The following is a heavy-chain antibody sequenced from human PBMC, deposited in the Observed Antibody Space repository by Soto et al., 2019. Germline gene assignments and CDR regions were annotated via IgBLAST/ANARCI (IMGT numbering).Heavy chain of an antibody. J-gene: IGHJ4*02. V-gene: IGHV1-2*04. CDR2: INPNSGGT. CDR3: ARDRGAYTVTTFFDY. CDR1: GYTFTGYY. D-gene: IGHD4-17*01. Sequence: ASVKVSCKASGYTFTGYYMHWVRQAPGQGLEWMGWINPNSGGTNYAQKFQGWVTMTRDTSISTAYMELSRLRSDDTAVYYCARDRGAYTVTTFFDYWGQGTLLTVSS.